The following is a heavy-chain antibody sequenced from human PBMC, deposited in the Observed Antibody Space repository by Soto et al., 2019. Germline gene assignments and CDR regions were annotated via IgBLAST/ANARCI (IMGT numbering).Heavy chain of an antibody. Sequence: QVQLVQSGAEVKKPGASVKVSCKASGYTFSSYGISWVRQAPGQGLEWMGWISAYNGNTNFAQKLQGRVAMTTDTSTRTAYMELGRLISDDTAVYYCARDAVRGVIGTYYYYNLDVWGQGTTVTVSS. V-gene: IGHV1-18*01. CDR3: ARDAVRGVIGTYYYYNLDV. D-gene: IGHD3-10*01. CDR2: ISAYNGNT. CDR1: GYTFSSYG. J-gene: IGHJ6*02.